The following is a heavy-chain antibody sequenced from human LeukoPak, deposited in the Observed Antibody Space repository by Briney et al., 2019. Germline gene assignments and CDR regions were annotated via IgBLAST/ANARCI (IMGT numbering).Heavy chain of an antibody. CDR2: ISYDGSNK. Sequence: GGSLRLSCAPSGFTFTNYAMSWVRQAPGKGLEWVAVISYDGSNKYYADSVKGRFTISRDNSKNTLYLQMNSLRAEDTAVYYCARDRGIAVAGTFDYWGQGTLVTVSS. V-gene: IGHV3-30-3*01. J-gene: IGHJ4*02. CDR3: ARDRGIAVAGTFDY. D-gene: IGHD6-19*01. CDR1: GFTFTNYA.